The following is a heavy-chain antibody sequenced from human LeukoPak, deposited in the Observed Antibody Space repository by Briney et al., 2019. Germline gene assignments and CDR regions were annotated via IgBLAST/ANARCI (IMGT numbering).Heavy chain of an antibody. CDR2: INPNSGGT. CDR3: ARTDYDILTGYYSPFDY. CDR1: GYTFTGYY. D-gene: IGHD3-9*01. V-gene: IGHV1-2*02. J-gene: IGHJ4*02. Sequence: ASVKVSCKASGYTFTGYYMHWVRQAPGQGLEWMGWINPNSGGTNYAQKFQGRVTMTRDTSISTAYMELSRLRSDDTAVYYCARTDYDILTGYYSPFDYWGQGTLVTVSS.